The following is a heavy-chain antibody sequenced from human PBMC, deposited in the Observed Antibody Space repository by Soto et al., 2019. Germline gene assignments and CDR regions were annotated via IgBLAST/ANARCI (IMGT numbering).Heavy chain of an antibody. J-gene: IGHJ4*02. Sequence: QVQLVQSGAEVKKPGASVKVSCKTSGYTFTGYYIHWVRQAPGQGLEWMALINPNSGDTNYGHKFQARVTLTRDTSINTVYMEVTSLRFDDTAVYYCAVAGLPFEYWGQGTLVTVFS. V-gene: IGHV1-2*02. CDR3: AVAGLPFEY. CDR1: GYTFTGYY. D-gene: IGHD6-19*01. CDR2: INPNSGDT.